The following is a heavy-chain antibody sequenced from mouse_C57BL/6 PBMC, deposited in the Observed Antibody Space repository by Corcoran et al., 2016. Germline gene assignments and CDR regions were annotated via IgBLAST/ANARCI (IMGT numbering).Heavy chain of an antibody. Sequence: QIQLVQSGPELKKPGETVKISCKASGYTFTTYGMSWVKQAPGKGLKWVGWINTYSGVPTYADDFKGRFAFSLETSASTAYLQINNLKNEDTATYFCARSDYYGSSLGDFDDWGQGTTLTVSS. V-gene: IGHV9-3*01. CDR2: INTYSGVP. CDR3: ARSDYYGSSLGDFDD. CDR1: GYTFTTYG. D-gene: IGHD1-1*01. J-gene: IGHJ2*01.